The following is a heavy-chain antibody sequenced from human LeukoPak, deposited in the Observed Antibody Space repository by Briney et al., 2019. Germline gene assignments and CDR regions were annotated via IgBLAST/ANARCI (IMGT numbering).Heavy chain of an antibody. CDR2: INAGNGNT. V-gene: IGHV1-3*01. J-gene: IGHJ4*02. Sequence: ASVKVSCKASGYTFTSYAMHWVRQAPGQRLEWMGWINAGNGNTKYSQKFQGRVTITRDTSASTAYMELSSLRSEDMAVYYCARDQYGSYESFDYWGQGTLVTVSS. D-gene: IGHD1-26*01. CDR1: GYTFTSYA. CDR3: ARDQYGSYESFDY.